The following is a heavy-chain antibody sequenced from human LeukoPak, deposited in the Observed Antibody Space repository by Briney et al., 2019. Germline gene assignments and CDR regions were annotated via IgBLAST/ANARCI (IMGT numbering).Heavy chain of an antibody. V-gene: IGHV1-69*05. CDR2: IIPIFGTA. CDR1: GGTFSSYA. J-gene: IGHJ6*03. CDR3: ARGGTTMIVVAPVSDYYYMDV. D-gene: IGHD3-22*01. Sequence: SVKVSCKAPGGTFSSYAISWVRQAPGQGLEWMGGIIPIFGTANYAQKFQGRVTITTDESTSTAYMELSSLRSEDTAVYYCARGGTTMIVVAPVSDYYYMDVWGKGTTVTVFS.